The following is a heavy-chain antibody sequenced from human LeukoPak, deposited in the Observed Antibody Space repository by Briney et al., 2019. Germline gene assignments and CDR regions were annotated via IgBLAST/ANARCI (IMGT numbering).Heavy chain of an antibody. CDR1: GGSTSSYY. CDR3: ARGVLYATRGGYYYYYMDV. D-gene: IGHD2-8*02. Sequence: SETLSLTCTVSGGSTSSYYWSWIRQPPGKGLEWIGYIYYSGSTNYNPSLKSRVTLSVDTSKNQFSLKLSSVTAADTAVYYCARGVLYATRGGYYYYYMDVWGKGTTVTVSS. V-gene: IGHV4-59*01. J-gene: IGHJ6*03. CDR2: IYYSGST.